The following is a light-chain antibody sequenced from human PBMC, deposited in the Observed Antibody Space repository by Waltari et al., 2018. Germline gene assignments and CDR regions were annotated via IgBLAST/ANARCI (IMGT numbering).Light chain of an antibody. CDR2: DAS. J-gene: IGLJ2*01. Sequence: QSALTQPASGSGSPGQSITIPCTGTSSVXXXXXXXXWDQHHPGKAPKLMIYDASQRASGVSNRFSGSKSGNTASLTISGLQAEDEADYYCCSYAGSSTVVFGGGTKLTVL. CDR3: CSYAGSSTVV. CDR1: SSVXXXXXX. V-gene: IGLV2-23*01.